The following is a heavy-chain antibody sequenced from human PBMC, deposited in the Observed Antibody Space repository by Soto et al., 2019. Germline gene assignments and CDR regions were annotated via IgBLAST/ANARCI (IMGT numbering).Heavy chain of an antibody. J-gene: IGHJ5*02. CDR2: INQSGSS. CDR1: GVSFSVYY. V-gene: IGHV4-34*02. CDR3: LGWLGDKWVDP. D-gene: IGHD3-3*01. Sequence: QVQLEQWGAGLLKPSETLSLTCAVSGVSFSVYYWSWIRQSPTKGLEWIGEINQSGSSIYNPSLRSRLTLSVDTSKNHFSLELSSVTAADSAIYYCLGWLGDKWVDPRGPGTLVTVSS.